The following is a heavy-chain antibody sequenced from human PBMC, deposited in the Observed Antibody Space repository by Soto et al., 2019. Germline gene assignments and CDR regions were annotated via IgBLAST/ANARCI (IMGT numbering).Heavy chain of an antibody. V-gene: IGHV5-51*01. D-gene: IGHD3-9*01. J-gene: IGHJ4*02. Sequence: GESLKISCQTAGYTFDSNWIGWVRQMPGKGLEWMGIIYPGDSETRYSPSFQGQVTFSVDRSFKTAYLQWRSLQASDTAMYHCARLIDSWGGPHYFDSWGQGAQVTISS. CDR2: IYPGDSET. CDR3: ARLIDSWGGPHYFDS. CDR1: GYTFDSNW.